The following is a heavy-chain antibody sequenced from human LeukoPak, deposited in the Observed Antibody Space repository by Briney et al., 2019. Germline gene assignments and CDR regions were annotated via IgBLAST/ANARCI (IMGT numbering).Heavy chain of an antibody. Sequence: PSETLSLTCTVSGGSIGSYYWTWIRQTPNKGLEWIGYTHHTGSTNYNPSLKSRVTMPLDTSKNQFSLKLSSVTAADTAVYYCARGYSYGLWFDPWGQGTLVTVSS. J-gene: IGHJ5*02. CDR2: THHTGST. V-gene: IGHV4-59*01. CDR3: ARGYSYGLWFDP. CDR1: GGSIGSYY. D-gene: IGHD5-18*01.